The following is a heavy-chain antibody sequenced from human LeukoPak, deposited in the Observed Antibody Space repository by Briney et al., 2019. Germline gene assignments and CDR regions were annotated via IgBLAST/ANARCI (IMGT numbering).Heavy chain of an antibody. CDR2: ISNSGGNT. D-gene: IGHD1-26*01. J-gene: IGHJ6*03. CDR3: AKDDGGSYYIYYYYMDV. V-gene: IGHV3-23*01. CDR1: GFTFRNYS. Sequence: QPGGSLRLSCAASGFTFRNYSMSWVRQAPGKGLEWVSAISNSGGNTYYADSVKGRFTISRDNSRNTLYLQMNSLRAEDTAVYYCAKDDGGSYYIYYYYMDVWGKGTTVTISS.